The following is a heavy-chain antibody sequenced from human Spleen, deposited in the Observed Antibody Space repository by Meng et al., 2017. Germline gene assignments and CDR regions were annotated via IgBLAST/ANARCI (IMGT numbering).Heavy chain of an antibody. CDR3: ARDGDIVVVVAATGYDY. J-gene: IGHJ4*02. Sequence: ASVKVSCKASGYTFTSYGISWVRQAPGQGLEWMGWISAYNGNTNYAQKLQGRVTMTTDTSTSTAYMELRSLRSDDTAVYYCARDGDIVVVVAATGYDYWGQGTLVTVSS. CDR2: ISAYNGNT. V-gene: IGHV1-18*01. D-gene: IGHD2-15*01. CDR1: GYTFTSYG.